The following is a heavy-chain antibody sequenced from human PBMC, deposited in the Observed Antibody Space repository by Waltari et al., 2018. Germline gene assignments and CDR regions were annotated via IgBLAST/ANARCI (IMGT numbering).Heavy chain of an antibody. D-gene: IGHD3-16*01. CDR1: GGSISSSSYY. Sequence: QLQLQESGPGLVKPSETLSLTCTVSGGSISSSSYYWGWIRQPPGKGLEWIGSIYYSWGTYSNPSHKRRVNISVEPAKNPFSLELSSVTAEDTAVYYCARGSPPGGMAQPAFDIWGQGTKVTVSS. CDR3: ARGSPPGGMAQPAFDI. J-gene: IGHJ3*02. V-gene: IGHV4-39*07. CDR2: IYYSWGT.